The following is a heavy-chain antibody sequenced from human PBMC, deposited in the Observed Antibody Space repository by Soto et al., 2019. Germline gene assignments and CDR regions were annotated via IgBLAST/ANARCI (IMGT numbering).Heavy chain of an antibody. V-gene: IGHV5-51*01. J-gene: IGHJ4*02. CDR3: ASVAPEDSYRLLSPTQLWGAFDH. CDR2: IYPGDSDT. Sequence: WDSLKISCKGSGYTFTNYWIGWVRQMPGTGLEWMGIIYPGDSDTRYRPSFQGQFTISADKSISTAYLQWSGLKASDTAMYYCASVAPEDSYRLLSPTQLWGAFDHWGQGTPVTVSA. D-gene: IGHD5-18*01. CDR1: GYTFTNYW.